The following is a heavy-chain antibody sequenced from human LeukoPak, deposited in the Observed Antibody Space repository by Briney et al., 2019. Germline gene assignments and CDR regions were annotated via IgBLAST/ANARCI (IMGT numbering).Heavy chain of an antibody. J-gene: IGHJ4*02. Sequence: PGGPLRLSRAASGFTVSSNYMSWVRQAPGKGLEWVSVIYSGGSTYYADSVKGRFTISRDNSKNTLYLQMNSLRAEDTAVYYCARDPRSEYSSSWGVGGFDYWGQGTLVTVSS. CDR2: IYSGGST. CDR1: GFTVSSNY. CDR3: ARDPRSEYSSSWGVGGFDY. V-gene: IGHV3-53*01. D-gene: IGHD6-13*01.